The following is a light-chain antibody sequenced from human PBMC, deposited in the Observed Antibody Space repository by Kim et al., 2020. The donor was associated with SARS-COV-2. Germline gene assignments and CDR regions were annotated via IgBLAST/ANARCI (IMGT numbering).Light chain of an antibody. J-gene: IGLJ3*02. Sequence: GQMVTIACSGTSANIGTGTVNWYQQSPGKAPKLLIYANKRRPSGLPDRCSASKSDTSASLAISGLQSEDEANYFCAAWDVSLNAVVFGGGTQLTVL. CDR1: SANIGTGT. CDR3: AAWDVSLNAVV. CDR2: ANK. V-gene: IGLV1-44*01.